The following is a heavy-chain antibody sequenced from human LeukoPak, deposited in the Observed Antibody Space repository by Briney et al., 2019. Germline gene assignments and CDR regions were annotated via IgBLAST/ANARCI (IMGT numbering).Heavy chain of an antibody. CDR3: AFRQEMADAFDI. Sequence: SETLSLTCAVYGRPLSGYFWRWIRQHPGKGLEWCGEVNHSGSTNYNPSLKSRVTTSVDASNNRLSLKLSSVTAADTAVYYCAFRQEMADAFDIWGPGTMVTVSS. CDR2: VNHSGST. J-gene: IGHJ3*02. CDR1: GRPLSGYF. V-gene: IGHV4-34*01. D-gene: IGHD5-24*01.